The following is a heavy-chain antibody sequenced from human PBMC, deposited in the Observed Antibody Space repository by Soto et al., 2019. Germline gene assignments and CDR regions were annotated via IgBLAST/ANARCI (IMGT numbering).Heavy chain of an antibody. CDR3: ARREVLWFGDYYYYGMDV. V-gene: IGHV4-34*01. J-gene: IGHJ6*02. D-gene: IGHD3-10*01. Sequence: SETLSLTCAVYGGSFSGYYWTWIRQPPGTGLEWIGEINHSGSTNYNPSLKSRVTISVDMSKNQFSLKLSSVTAADTAVYYCARREVLWFGDYYYYGMDVWGQGTTVT. CDR1: GGSFSGYY. CDR2: INHSGST.